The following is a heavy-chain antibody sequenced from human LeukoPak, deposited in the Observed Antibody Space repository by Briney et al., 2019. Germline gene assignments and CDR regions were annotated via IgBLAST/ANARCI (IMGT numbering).Heavy chain of an antibody. CDR3: AREWGRIAVAGGPGY. J-gene: IGHJ4*02. Sequence: PGESLRLSCEAFGFIFSNYGMHWVRQAPGKGLEWLALIWYEGQTKFYADSVKGRFTISGDNSGNTLFLHMTNLRVEDTAVYYCAREWGRIAVAGGPGYWGQGALVTVSS. CDR1: GFIFSNYG. D-gene: IGHD6-19*01. V-gene: IGHV3-33*01. CDR2: IWYEGQTK.